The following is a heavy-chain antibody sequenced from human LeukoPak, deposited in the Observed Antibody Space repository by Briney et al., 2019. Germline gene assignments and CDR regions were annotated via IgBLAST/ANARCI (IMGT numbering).Heavy chain of an antibody. CDR1: EFTVSSNY. Sequence: PGGSLRLSCAASEFTVSSNYMSWVRQAPEKGLEWVSVIYPGGNTYYADSVKGRFTISRDNSKNTLYLQMNILGADDTAVYYCAIGGGYGQDFDYWGQGTLVTVSS. CDR2: IYPGGNT. J-gene: IGHJ4*02. D-gene: IGHD5-12*01. V-gene: IGHV3-53*01. CDR3: AIGGGYGQDFDY.